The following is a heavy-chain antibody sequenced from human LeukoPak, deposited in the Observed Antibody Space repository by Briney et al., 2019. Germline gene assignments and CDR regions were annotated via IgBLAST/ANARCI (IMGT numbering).Heavy chain of an antibody. V-gene: IGHV4-39*07. CDR3: ARAPQRNYYYYYMDV. CDR2: IYYSGST. J-gene: IGHJ6*03. Sequence: SETLSLTCTVSGGSISSSSYYWGWIRQPPGKGLEWIGSIYYSGSTYYNPSLKSRVTISVDTSKNQFSLKLSSVTAADTAVYYCARAPQRNYYYYYMDVWGKGTTVTVSS. CDR1: GGSISSSSYY.